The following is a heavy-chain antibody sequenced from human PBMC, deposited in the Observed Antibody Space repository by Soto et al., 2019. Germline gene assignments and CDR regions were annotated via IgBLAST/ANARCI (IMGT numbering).Heavy chain of an antibody. CDR1: GFTFSSYG. Sequence: QVQLVESGGGVVQPGRSLRLSCAASGFTFSSYGMHWVRQAPGKGLEWVAVISYDGSNKYYADSVRGRFTISRDNSKNTLYLQMNSLRAEDTAVYYCAKDGIQDDYGDQGYFDYWGQGTLVTVSS. V-gene: IGHV3-30*18. J-gene: IGHJ4*02. CDR3: AKDGIQDDYGDQGYFDY. D-gene: IGHD4-17*01. CDR2: ISYDGSNK.